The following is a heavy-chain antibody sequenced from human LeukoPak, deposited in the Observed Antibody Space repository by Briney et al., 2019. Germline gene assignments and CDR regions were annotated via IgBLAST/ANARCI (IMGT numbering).Heavy chain of an antibody. Sequence: GGSLRLSCAASGFTFSSYWMHWVRQAPGKGLVWVSRINSDGSSTSYADSVKGRFTISRDNDKNTLYLQMNSLRAEDTAVYYCARGVGGSGSDTAYYYYYYYGMDVWGQGTTVTVSS. CDR3: ARGVGGSGSDTAYYYYYYYGMDV. J-gene: IGHJ6*02. CDR1: GFTFSSYW. D-gene: IGHD3-10*01. V-gene: IGHV3-74*01. CDR2: INSDGSST.